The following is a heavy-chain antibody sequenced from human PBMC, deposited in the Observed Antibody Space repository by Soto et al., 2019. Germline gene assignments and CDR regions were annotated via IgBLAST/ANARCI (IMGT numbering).Heavy chain of an antibody. V-gene: IGHV4-61*08. Sequence: PSETLSLTCTVSGGSISSGGYYWSWIRQHPGKGLEWIGYIYYSGSTNYNPSLKSRVTISMDTSKNQFSLKLSSVTAADTAVYYCVRSNHFDYWGQGTLVTVSS. CDR1: GGSISSGGYY. CDR2: IYYSGST. J-gene: IGHJ4*02. CDR3: VRSNHFDY.